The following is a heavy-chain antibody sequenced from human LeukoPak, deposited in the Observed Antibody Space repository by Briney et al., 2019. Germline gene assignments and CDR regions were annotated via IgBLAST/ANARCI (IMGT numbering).Heavy chain of an antibody. CDR3: AKGQKFLAVADAFDI. V-gene: IGHV3-23*01. J-gene: IGHJ3*02. CDR2: ISGSGGST. D-gene: IGHD6-19*01. Sequence: GGSLRLSCAASGFTFSSYSMNWVRQAPGKGLEWVSVISGSGGSTYYAGSVKGRFTISRDNSKNTLYLQMNSLRAEDTAVYYCAKGQKFLAVADAFDIWGQGTTVTVSS. CDR1: GFTFSSYS.